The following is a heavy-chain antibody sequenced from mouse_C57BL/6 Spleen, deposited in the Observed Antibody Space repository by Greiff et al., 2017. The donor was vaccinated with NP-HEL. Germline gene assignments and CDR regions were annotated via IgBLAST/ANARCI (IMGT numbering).Heavy chain of an antibody. J-gene: IGHJ4*01. D-gene: IGHD1-1*01. CDR1: GYSFTDYN. V-gene: IGHV1-39*01. CDR2: INPNYGTT. CDR3: ASGITTVPSYAMDY. Sequence: VQLKESGPELVKPGASVKISCKASGYSFTDYNMNWVKQSNGKSLEWIGVINPNYGTTSYNQKFKGKATLTVDQSSSTAYMQLNSLTSEDSAVYYCASGITTVPSYAMDYWGQGTSVTVSS.